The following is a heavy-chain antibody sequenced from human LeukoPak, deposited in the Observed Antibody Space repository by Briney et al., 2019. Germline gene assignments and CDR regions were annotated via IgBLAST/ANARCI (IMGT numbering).Heavy chain of an antibody. CDR1: GYSISSGYY. V-gene: IGHV4-38-2*02. D-gene: IGHD1-14*01. CDR2: IYRSGST. J-gene: IGHJ4*02. Sequence: SETLSLTCTVSGYSISSGYYWGWIRQPPGNGLEWIGSIYRSGSTYYNPSLKSRVTISVDTSKNQFSLKLSSVTAADTAVYYCARSGGVTGTTSPFDYWGQGTLVTVSS. CDR3: ARSGGVTGTTSPFDY.